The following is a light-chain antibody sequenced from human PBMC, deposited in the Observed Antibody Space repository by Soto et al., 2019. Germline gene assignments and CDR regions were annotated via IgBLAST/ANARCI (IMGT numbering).Light chain of an antibody. J-gene: IGKJ3*01. CDR3: QHYGDFPFT. CDR1: QDITNY. CDR2: GAS. V-gene: IGKV1-33*01. Sequence: DILMTQSPSSLSASVGDRVTITCQASQDITNYLSWYQQKPGKAPKLLIYGASNLQTGVPSRFSGGGSGTDFTLTIRGLQPEDIATYYCQHYGDFPFTFGPGTKVEI.